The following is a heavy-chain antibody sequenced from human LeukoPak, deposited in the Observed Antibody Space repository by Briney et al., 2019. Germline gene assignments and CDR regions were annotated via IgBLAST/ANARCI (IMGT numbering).Heavy chain of an antibody. CDR2: IYPGDSDT. J-gene: IGHJ6*02. CDR3: ARQLIVVVPTAIGGSGYYYALDV. CDR1: GYSFTSYW. D-gene: IGHD2-2*02. V-gene: IGHV5-51*01. Sequence: LGESLKISCKGSGYSFTSYWIGWVRQMPGKGLEWMGIIYPGDSDTRYSPSFQGQVTISADKSISTAYLQWSSLKASDTAMYYCARQLIVVVPTAIGGSGYYYALDVWGQGTTVTVSS.